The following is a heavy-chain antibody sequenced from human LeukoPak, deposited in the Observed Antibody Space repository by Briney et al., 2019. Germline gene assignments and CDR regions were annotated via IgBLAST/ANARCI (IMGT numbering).Heavy chain of an antibody. V-gene: IGHV5-51*01. CDR2: IYPDGSDT. Sequence: GESLKISCKGSGYSFTTYWTGWVRQMPGGGLEWMGIIYPDGSDTRYSPSFQGQVTISADESISTAYLQWSSLKASDTAMYYCARLGYCTITSCYANFDFWGQGTLVTVSS. J-gene: IGHJ4*02. CDR3: ARLGYCTITSCYANFDF. CDR1: GYSFTTYW. D-gene: IGHD2-2*01.